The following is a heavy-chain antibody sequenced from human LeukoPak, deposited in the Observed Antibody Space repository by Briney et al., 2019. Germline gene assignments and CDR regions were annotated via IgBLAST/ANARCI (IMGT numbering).Heavy chain of an antibody. Sequence: GGSLRLSCAASGFIFSSYAMSWVRQAPGKGLEWVANIKQDGSEKYYVDSVKGRFIISRDNAKNSLYLQMNSLRVEDTAVYYCARDGRLYCSGDYCFSYYFDYWGQGTLVTVSS. CDR2: IKQDGSEK. CDR1: GFIFSSYA. V-gene: IGHV3-7*01. J-gene: IGHJ4*02. CDR3: ARDGRLYCSGDYCFSYYFDY. D-gene: IGHD2-15*01.